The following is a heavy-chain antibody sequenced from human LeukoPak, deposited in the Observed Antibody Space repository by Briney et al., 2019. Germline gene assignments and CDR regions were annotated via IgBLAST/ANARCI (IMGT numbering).Heavy chain of an antibody. D-gene: IGHD3-10*01. CDR1: GGTFSSYA. J-gene: IGHJ4*02. CDR3: ARAYPSFGEPSPPFDY. Sequence: ASVKVSCKASGGTFSSYAISWVRQAPGQGLEWMGRIIPILGIANYAQKFRGRVTITADKSTSTAYMELSSLRSEDTAVYYCARAYPSFGEPSPPFDYWGQGTLVTVSS. CDR2: IIPILGIA. V-gene: IGHV1-69*04.